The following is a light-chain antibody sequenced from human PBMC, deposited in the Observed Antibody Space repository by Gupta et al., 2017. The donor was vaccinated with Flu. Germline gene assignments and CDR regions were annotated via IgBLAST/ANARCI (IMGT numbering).Light chain of an antibody. CDR1: SSDVVAYDY. J-gene: IGLJ2*01. CDR3: CSYAGSYTFVV. CDR2: DVG. Sequence: GSPGQSATISCTGTSSDVVAYDYVSWYQQHPGQAPKLIIYDVGARPSGVPDRFSGSKSGNTASLTISGLRAEDEALYFCCSYAGSYTFVVFGGGTKVTVI. V-gene: IGLV2-11*03.